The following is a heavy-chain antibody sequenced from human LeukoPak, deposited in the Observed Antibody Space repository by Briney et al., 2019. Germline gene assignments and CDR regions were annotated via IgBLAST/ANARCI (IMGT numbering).Heavy chain of an antibody. Sequence: PGGSLRLSCAASGFTFSSYWMSWVRQAPGKGLEWVANIKQDGSEKYYVDSVKGRFTISRDNSKNTLYLQMNSLRAEDTAVYYCAKDCARDYYGSGTCLGYWGQGTLVTVSS. D-gene: IGHD3-10*01. CDR3: AKDCARDYYGSGTCLGY. J-gene: IGHJ4*02. CDR2: IKQDGSEK. CDR1: GFTFSSYW. V-gene: IGHV3-7*01.